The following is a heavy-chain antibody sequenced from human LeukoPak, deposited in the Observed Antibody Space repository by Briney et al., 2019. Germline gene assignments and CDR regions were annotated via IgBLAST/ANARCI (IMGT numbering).Heavy chain of an antibody. D-gene: IGHD6-19*01. V-gene: IGHV3-72*01. CDR3: ARAVPHDY. J-gene: IGHJ4*02. CDR1: GFTFSDHY. Sequence: GGSLRLSCAASGFTFSDHYIDWVRQAPGKGLEWVARSRNKTKSYTTDYAASVKGRFTISRDGSQSSLFLQMNSLKIEDTAMYYCARAVPHDYWGQGTLVTVSS. CDR2: SRNKTKSYTT.